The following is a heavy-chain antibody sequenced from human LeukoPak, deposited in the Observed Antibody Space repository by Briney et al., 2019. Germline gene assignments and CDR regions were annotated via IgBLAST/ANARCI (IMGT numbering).Heavy chain of an antibody. Sequence: SDTLSLTCTVSGGSISSADYYWSWIRQPPGKGLEWIGYIYYSGSTYYNPSLKSRVTISVDTSKNQFSLKLSSVTAADTAVYYCARDSYYYGSGSYFPPDYWGQGTLVTVSS. V-gene: IGHV4-30-4*02. CDR3: ARDSYYYGSGSYFPPDY. J-gene: IGHJ4*02. CDR1: GGSISSADYY. CDR2: IYYSGST. D-gene: IGHD3-10*01.